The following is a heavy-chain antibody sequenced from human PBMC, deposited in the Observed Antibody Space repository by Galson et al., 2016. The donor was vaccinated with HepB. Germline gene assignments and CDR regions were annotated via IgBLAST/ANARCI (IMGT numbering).Heavy chain of an antibody. V-gene: IGHV1-46*02. CDR3: ARELDHSFYFDY. CDR2: IKPSGGNT. J-gene: IGHJ4*02. CDR1: GYTFNTYN. D-gene: IGHD1-14*01. Sequence: SVKVSCKASGYTFNTYNMHWVRQAPGQGLEWMGIIKPSGGNTIYAQKFQDRITMTRDTSTRTVYMELISLRSEDTAVYYCARELDHSFYFDYWGQGTLPTVSS.